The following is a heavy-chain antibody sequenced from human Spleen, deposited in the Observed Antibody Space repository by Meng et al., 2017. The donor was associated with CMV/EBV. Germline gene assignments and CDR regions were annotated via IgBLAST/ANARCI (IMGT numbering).Heavy chain of an antibody. CDR2: INPDGGTT. Sequence: ASVKVSCKASGYTFTSYGISWVRQAPGQGLEWMGRINPDGGTTTYSQKFQGGVTLTSDTSTNTVYMELSRLRYEDTAVYYCARDLVGYDAFDIWGQGTTVTVSS. V-gene: IGHV1-18*01. CDR1: GYTFTSYG. J-gene: IGHJ3*02. D-gene: IGHD3-22*01. CDR3: ARDLVGYDAFDI.